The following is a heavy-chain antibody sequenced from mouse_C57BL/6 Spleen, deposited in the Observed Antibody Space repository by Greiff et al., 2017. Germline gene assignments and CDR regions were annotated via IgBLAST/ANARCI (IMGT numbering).Heavy chain of an antibody. J-gene: IGHJ2*01. CDR2: ISDGGSYT. D-gene: IGHD3-2*02. Sequence: EVQRVESGGGLVKPGGSLKLSCAASGFTFSSYAMSWVRQTPEKRLEWVATISDGGSYTYYPDNVKGRFTISRDNAKNNRYLQMSHLKSEDTAMYYCARVGSGYGYWGQGTTLTVSS. CDR1: GFTFSSYA. CDR3: ARVGSGYGY. V-gene: IGHV5-4*01.